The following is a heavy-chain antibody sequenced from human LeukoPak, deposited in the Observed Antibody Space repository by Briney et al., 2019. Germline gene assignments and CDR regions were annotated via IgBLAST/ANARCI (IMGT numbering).Heavy chain of an antibody. CDR2: VNTDGSST. J-gene: IGHJ3*02. D-gene: IGHD3-22*01. CDR3: ARELGVGVIGDAFDI. V-gene: IGHV3-74*01. CDR1: GFTLGSYW. Sequence: GGSLRLSCAVSGFTLGSYWMHWVRQAPGQGLAWVSRVNTDGSSTTYAESVKGRFTISKDNAKNTLYLQMNGLRAKDTAVYYCARELGVGVIGDAFDIWGQGTVVTVSS.